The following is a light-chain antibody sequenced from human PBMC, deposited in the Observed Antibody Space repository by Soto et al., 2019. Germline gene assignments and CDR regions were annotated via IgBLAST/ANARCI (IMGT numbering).Light chain of an antibody. V-gene: IGKV1-9*01. CDR2: DAS. J-gene: IGKJ4*01. CDR3: QQLNAYPFT. Sequence: DIQLTQSPPLLSSSVGDRVTITCRASEGISTYLAWYQHKPGRAPRLLMYDASALQSGVPSRFGGGGSGTEFALTISSLQPEDFATYYCQQLNAYPFTFGGGTKVEI. CDR1: EGISTY.